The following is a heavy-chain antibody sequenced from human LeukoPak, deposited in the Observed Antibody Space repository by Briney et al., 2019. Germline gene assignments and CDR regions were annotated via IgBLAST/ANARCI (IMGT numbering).Heavy chain of an antibody. J-gene: IGHJ3*02. CDR1: GFTFSSYS. Sequence: GGSLRLSCAASGFTFSSYSMNWVRQAPGKGLEWVSSISSSSYIYYADSVKGRFTISRDNAKNSLYLQMNSLRAEDTAVYYCARDEISSNAFDIWGQGTMVTVSS. D-gene: IGHD6-6*01. CDR3: ARDEISSNAFDI. CDR2: ISSSSYI. V-gene: IGHV3-21*01.